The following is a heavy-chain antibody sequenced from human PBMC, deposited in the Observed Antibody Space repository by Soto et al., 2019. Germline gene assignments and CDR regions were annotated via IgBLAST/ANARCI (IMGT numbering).Heavy chain of an antibody. V-gene: IGHV1-69*12. D-gene: IGHD1-7*01. CDR2: IIPIFDTA. CDR1: GGTFSSYA. Sequence: QVQLVQSGAEVKKPGSSVKVSCKASGGTFSSYAISWVRQAPGQGLEWMGGIIPIFDTADYAQKFQGRVTITADESTSTAYMELSSLRSEDTAVYYCASHGITGTWVYYYGMDVWGQGTTATVSS. J-gene: IGHJ6*02. CDR3: ASHGITGTWVYYYGMDV.